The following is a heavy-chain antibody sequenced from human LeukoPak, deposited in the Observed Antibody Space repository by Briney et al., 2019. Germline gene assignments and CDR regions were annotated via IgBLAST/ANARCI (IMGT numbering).Heavy chain of an antibody. J-gene: IGHJ4*02. V-gene: IGHV4-59*12. Sequence: PSETLSLTCTVSGGSLSGYYWGWIRQPPGKGLEWIGYISYSGSTYYNPSLKSRVTISVDTSKNQFSLKLNSVTAADTAVYYCARAGPRRDGYNVDYWGQGTLVTVSS. CDR1: GGSLSGYY. CDR3: ARAGPRRDGYNVDY. D-gene: IGHD5-24*01. CDR2: ISYSGST.